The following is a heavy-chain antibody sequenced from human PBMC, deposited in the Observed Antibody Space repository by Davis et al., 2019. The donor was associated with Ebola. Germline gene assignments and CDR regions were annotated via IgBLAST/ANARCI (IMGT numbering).Heavy chain of an antibody. CDR1: GGAFSTYI. J-gene: IGHJ6*04. V-gene: IGHV1-69*13. Sequence: SVKVSCKASGGAFSTYIVSWVRQAPGQGLEWMGGIIPISGIPNYAQKFQGRVTISADESTSTVYMELISLRSEDTAVYYCAKSGLSFGVVKYHYGMDVWGKGTTVTVSS. D-gene: IGHD3-3*01. CDR2: IIPISGIP. CDR3: AKSGLSFGVVKYHYGMDV.